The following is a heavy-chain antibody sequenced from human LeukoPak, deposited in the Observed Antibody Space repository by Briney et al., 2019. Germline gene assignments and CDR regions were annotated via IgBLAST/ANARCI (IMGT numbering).Heavy chain of an antibody. CDR2: INSDGSSI. CDR3: ARDCIVGATYFDY. V-gene: IGHV3-74*01. D-gene: IGHD1-26*01. CDR1: GFTFSSHW. Sequence: GGSLRLSCAASGFTFSSHWMHWVRQAPGKGLVWVSRINSDGSSISYADSVKGRFTISRDNSKNTLYLQMNSLRAEDTAVYYCARDCIVGATYFDYWGQGTLVTVSS. J-gene: IGHJ4*02.